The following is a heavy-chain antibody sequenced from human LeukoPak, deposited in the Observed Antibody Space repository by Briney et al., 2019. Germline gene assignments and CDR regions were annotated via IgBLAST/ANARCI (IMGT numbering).Heavy chain of an antibody. Sequence: GGSLRLSCAASGFTLSSYAMSWVRQGPGKGLEWVSAISVSGNTYHADSVKGRFTISRDDPKNTVYLQMSSLRAEDTALYYCAKDTYDSTDYYPYYYYYYMDVWGKGTTVTISS. CDR1: GFTLSSYA. D-gene: IGHD3-22*01. CDR3: AKDTYDSTDYYPYYYYYYMDV. V-gene: IGHV3-23*01. J-gene: IGHJ6*03. CDR2: ISVSGNT.